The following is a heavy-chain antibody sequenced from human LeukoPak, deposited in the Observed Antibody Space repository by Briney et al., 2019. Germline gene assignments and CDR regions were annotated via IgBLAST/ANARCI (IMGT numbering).Heavy chain of an antibody. Sequence: SETLSLTCTVVGGSITSDYWSWIRQPAEKGLEWIGRIFTSGSTAYNPSLKSRVTMSLDTSKNQFFLKLSSVTAADTAAYFCSRGGANDLWGQGTLVTVSS. CDR3: SRGGANDL. J-gene: IGHJ5*02. CDR2: IFTSGST. D-gene: IGHD4/OR15-4a*01. V-gene: IGHV4-4*07. CDR1: GGSITSDY.